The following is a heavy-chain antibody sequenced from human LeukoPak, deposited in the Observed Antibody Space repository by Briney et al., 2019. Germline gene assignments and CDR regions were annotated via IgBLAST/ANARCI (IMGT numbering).Heavy chain of an antibody. J-gene: IGHJ4*02. Sequence: GGSLRLSCAASGFTFSSYGMHWVRQAPGKGLEWVAVIWYDGSNKYYADSVKGRFTISRDNSKNTLYLQMNSLRAEDTAVYYCARGRGYSYGYGDYWGQGTLVIVSS. CDR3: ARGRGYSYGYGDY. CDR2: IWYDGSNK. V-gene: IGHV3-33*01. CDR1: GFTFSSYG. D-gene: IGHD5-18*01.